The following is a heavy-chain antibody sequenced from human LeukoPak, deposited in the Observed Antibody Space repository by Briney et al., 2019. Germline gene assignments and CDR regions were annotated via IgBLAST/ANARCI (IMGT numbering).Heavy chain of an antibody. CDR1: GFTFSSYA. J-gene: IGHJ4*02. CDR3: ARAGYSGSYYGIYPDY. CDR2: ISYDGSNK. Sequence: PGGSLRLSCAASGFTFSSYAMHWVRQAPGKGLEWLAVISYDGSNKYYADSVKGRFTISRDNSKNTLYVQMNSLRGDDTAVYYCARAGYSGSYYGIYPDYWGQGTLVTVPS. V-gene: IGHV3-30-3*01. D-gene: IGHD1-26*01.